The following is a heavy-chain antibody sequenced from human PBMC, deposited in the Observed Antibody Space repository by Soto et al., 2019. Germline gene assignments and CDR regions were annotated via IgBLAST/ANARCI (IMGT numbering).Heavy chain of an antibody. V-gene: IGHV3-23*01. CDR3: AKVGVRGAYSDY. CDR1: GFTFSSYA. CDR2: ISGSGGST. Sequence: LRLSCAASGFTFSSYAMSWVRQAPGKGLEWVSAISGSGGSTYYADSVKGRFTISRDNSKNTLYLQMNNLRAEDTAVYYCAKVGVRGAYSDYWGQGTLVTVSS. J-gene: IGHJ4*02. D-gene: IGHD3-10*01.